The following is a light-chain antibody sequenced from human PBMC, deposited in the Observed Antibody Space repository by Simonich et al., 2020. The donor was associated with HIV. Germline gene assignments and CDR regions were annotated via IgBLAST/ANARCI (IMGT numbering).Light chain of an antibody. Sequence: AIQMTQSPSSLSESVGDRVTITCRASQGISSALDWYQQKPGKAPKLLIYDASGLQSGVPSRFSGSGSGTEFTLTISSLQPDDFATYYCQQYKTYFRNFGQGTKLEIK. V-gene: IGKV1-13*02. CDR2: DAS. CDR3: QQYKTYFRN. CDR1: QGISSA. J-gene: IGKJ2*01.